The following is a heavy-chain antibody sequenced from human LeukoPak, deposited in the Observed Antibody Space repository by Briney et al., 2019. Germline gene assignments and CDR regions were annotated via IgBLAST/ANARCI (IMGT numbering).Heavy chain of an antibody. CDR1: GFTFDDYA. CDR3: AKEDRHYYGSGSYYNGIYYYYGMDV. D-gene: IGHD3-10*01. J-gene: IGHJ6*02. CDR2: ISWNSGSI. Sequence: GGSLRLSCAASGFTFDDYAMHWVRQAPGKGLEWVSGISWNSGSIGYADSVKGRFTISRDNDKNSLYLQMNSLRAEDTALYYCAKEDRHYYGSGSYYNGIYYYYGMDVWGQGTTVTVSS. V-gene: IGHV3-9*01.